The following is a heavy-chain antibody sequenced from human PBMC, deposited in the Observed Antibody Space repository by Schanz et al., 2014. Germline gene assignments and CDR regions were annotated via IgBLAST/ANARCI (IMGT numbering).Heavy chain of an antibody. J-gene: IGHJ5*02. CDR1: GYTFTAYG. Sequence: QVQLVQSGAEVRKPGASVKVSCQTSGYTFTAYGINWVRQAPGQGLEWMGRIVPIAGITNYAQRFQGRVTITADKSSDTAYMELSSLKSEDTAVYYCARGPLGTSPWGQGTLVTVSS. CDR3: ARGPLGTSP. D-gene: IGHD5-12*01. V-gene: IGHV1-69*04. CDR2: IVPIAGIT.